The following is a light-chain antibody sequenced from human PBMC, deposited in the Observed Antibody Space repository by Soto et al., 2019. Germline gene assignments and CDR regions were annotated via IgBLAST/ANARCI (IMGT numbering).Light chain of an antibody. J-gene: IGLJ1*01. V-gene: IGLV2-8*01. CDR1: SSDVGGYNY. Sequence: QSALTQPPSASGSPGQSVTISCTGTSSDVGGYNYVSWYQQHPGKAPKLMIYEVSKRPSGVPDRFSGSKSGNTASLTISGLQDEDEADYYCSSYAASNIVFGTGTKVTVL. CDR3: SSYAASNIV. CDR2: EVS.